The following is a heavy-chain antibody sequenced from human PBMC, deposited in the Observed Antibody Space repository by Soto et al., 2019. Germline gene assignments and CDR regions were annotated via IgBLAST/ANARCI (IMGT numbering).Heavy chain of an antibody. D-gene: IGHD1-26*01. J-gene: IGHJ4*02. CDR2: IVVGSGNT. Sequence: SVKVSCKASGFTFTSSAVQWVRQARGQRLEWIGWIVVGSGNTNYAQKFQERVTITRDMSTSTAYMELSSLRSEDTAVYYCAAIGLMATSPDYYFDYWGQGTLVTVSS. CDR3: AAIGLMATSPDYYFDY. V-gene: IGHV1-58*01. CDR1: GFTFTSSA.